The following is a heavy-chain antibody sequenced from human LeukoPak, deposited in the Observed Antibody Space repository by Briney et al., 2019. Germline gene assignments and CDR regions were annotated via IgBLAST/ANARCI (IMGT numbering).Heavy chain of an antibody. CDR1: GFTFSSYA. D-gene: IGHD2-2*01. V-gene: IGHV3-23*01. J-gene: IGHJ4*02. CDR3: AKAVVVPAAGSYFDY. Sequence: GGSLRLSCAASGFTFSSYAMSWVRQAPGKGLEWGSAISGSGGSTYYADSVKGRFTISRDNSKNTLYLQMNSLRAEDTAVYYCAKAVVVPAAGSYFDYWGQGTLVTVSS. CDR2: ISGSGGST.